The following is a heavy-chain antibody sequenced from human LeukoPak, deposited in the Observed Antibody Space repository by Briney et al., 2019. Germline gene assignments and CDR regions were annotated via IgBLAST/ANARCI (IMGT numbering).Heavy chain of an antibody. CDR2: ISSSSTYI. Sequence: PGGSLRLSCAASGFTFSTYSMNWVRQAPGNGLEWVSVISSSSTYIYYSDSVRGRFTISRDNAKNSLYLQMNSLRAEDTAVYYCARGDPHGAYFDYWGQGALVTVSS. V-gene: IGHV3-21*01. J-gene: IGHJ4*02. D-gene: IGHD5-24*01. CDR1: GFTFSTYS. CDR3: ARGDPHGAYFDY.